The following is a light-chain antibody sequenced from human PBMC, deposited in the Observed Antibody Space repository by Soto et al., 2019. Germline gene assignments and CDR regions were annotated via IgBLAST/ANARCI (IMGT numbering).Light chain of an antibody. CDR2: GAS. J-gene: IGKJ1*01. CDR3: QQYHHWPPAP. V-gene: IGKV3-15*01. CDR1: QSVSSN. Sequence: EIVMTQSPATLSVSPGERATLSCRASQSVSSNLAWYQQKPGQAPRLLIYGASTRATGIPARFSGSGSGTEFTLTISSLQSEDFAVYYCQQYHHWPPAPLGPGTKV.